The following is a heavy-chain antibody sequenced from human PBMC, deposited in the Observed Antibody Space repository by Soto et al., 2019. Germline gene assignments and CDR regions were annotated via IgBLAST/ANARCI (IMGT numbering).Heavy chain of an antibody. V-gene: IGHV3-48*02. Sequence: VQLVESGGGVVQPGRSLRLSCAASGFTFSSYSMNWVRQAPGKGLEWVSYISSSSSTIYYADSVKGRFTISRDNAKNSLYLQMNSLRDEDTAVYYCARDWLGYCSGGSCYSLHAFDIWGQGTMVTVSS. CDR2: ISSSSSTI. J-gene: IGHJ3*02. CDR3: ARDWLGYCSGGSCYSLHAFDI. D-gene: IGHD2-15*01. CDR1: GFTFSSYS.